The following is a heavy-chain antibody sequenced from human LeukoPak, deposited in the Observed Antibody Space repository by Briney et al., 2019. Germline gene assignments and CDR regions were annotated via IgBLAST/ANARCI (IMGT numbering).Heavy chain of an antibody. D-gene: IGHD2-2*01. CDR2: ISAYNGNT. J-gene: IGHJ6*03. CDR1: GYTFTSYG. CDR3: ARRYCSSTSCSNYYYYMDV. Sequence: ASVKVSCKASGYTFTSYGISWVRQAPGQGLEWMGWISAYNGNTNYAQKLQGGVTMTTDTSTSTAYMELRSLRSDDTAVYYCARRYCSSTSCSNYYYYMDVWGKGTTVTVSS. V-gene: IGHV1-18*01.